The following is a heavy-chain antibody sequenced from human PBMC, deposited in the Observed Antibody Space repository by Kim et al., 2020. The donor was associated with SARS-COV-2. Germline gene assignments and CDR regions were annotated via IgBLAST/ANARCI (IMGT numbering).Heavy chain of an antibody. D-gene: IGHD2-15*01. CDR3: ASPLRSGCSGGSCYGDLRYYYYGMDV. Sequence: SVKVSCKASGGTFSSYAISWVRQAPGQGLEWMGGIIPIFGTANYAQKFQGRVTITADESTSTAYMELSSLRSEDTAVYYCASPLRSGCSGGSCYGDLRYYYYGMDVWGQGTTVTVSS. J-gene: IGHJ6*02. CDR2: IIPIFGTA. V-gene: IGHV1-69*13. CDR1: GGTFSSYA.